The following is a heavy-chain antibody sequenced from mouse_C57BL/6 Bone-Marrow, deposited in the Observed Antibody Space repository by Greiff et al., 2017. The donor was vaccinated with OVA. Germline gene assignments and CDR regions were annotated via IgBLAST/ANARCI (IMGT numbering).Heavy chain of an antibody. J-gene: IGHJ4*01. Sequence: EVQLQQSGPELVKPGASVQIPCKASGYTFTDYNMDWVKQSHGKSLEWIGDINPNNGGTIYNQKFKGKATLTVDKSSSTAYMELRSLTSEDTAVYYCARPRYDYDAMDYWGQGTSVTVSS. CDR2: INPNNGGT. CDR3: ARPRYDYDAMDY. CDR1: GYTFTDYN. V-gene: IGHV1-18*01.